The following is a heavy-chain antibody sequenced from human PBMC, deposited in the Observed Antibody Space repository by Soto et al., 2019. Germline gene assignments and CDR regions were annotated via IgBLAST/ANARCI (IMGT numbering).Heavy chain of an antibody. J-gene: IGHJ6*02. CDR3: AREGITMVRGAKTYYYGMDV. Sequence: PSQTLSLTCAISGDSVSSNSAAWNWIRQSPSRGLEWLGRTYYRSKWYNDYAVSVKSRITINPDTSKNQFSLQLNSVTPEDTAVYYCAREGITMVRGAKTYYYGMDVWGQGTTVTVSS. D-gene: IGHD3-10*01. V-gene: IGHV6-1*01. CDR2: TYYRSKWYN. CDR1: GDSVSSNSAA.